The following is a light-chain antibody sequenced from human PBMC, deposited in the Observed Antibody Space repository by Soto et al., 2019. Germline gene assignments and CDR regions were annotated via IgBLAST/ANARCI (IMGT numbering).Light chain of an antibody. J-gene: IGLJ3*02. CDR1: NIESKN. CDR3: QVWDSTSDHWV. CDR2: DDG. V-gene: IGLV3-21*02. Sequence: SSELTQPPSVSVAPGRTARIVCGGTNIESKNVFWYQQTPGQAPVLVIFDDGVRPSGIPERFSGSNSGNTATLTVTRVEAGDEADYYCQVWDSTSDHWVFGGGTKLTVL.